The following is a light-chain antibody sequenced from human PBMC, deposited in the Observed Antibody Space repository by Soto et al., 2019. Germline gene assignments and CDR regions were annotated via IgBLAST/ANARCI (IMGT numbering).Light chain of an antibody. Sequence: EIVMTQSPATLSVSPGERATLSCRASQNVHSNLAWYQQKPGQAPRLLIYGASTRATAIPARFSGSGSGTEFTLTISSLQSEDFAVYYCQQYNNWRLAFVGGTRVEIK. CDR1: QNVHSN. CDR2: GAS. V-gene: IGKV3-15*01. J-gene: IGKJ4*01. CDR3: QQYNNWRLA.